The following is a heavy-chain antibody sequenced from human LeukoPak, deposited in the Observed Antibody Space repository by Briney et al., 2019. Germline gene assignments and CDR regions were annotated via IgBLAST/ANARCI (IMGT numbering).Heavy chain of an antibody. D-gene: IGHD4-23*01. CDR2: MFSTGRT. V-gene: IGHV4-59*12. J-gene: IGHJ4*02. CDR1: GVSISGDY. Sequence: PSETLSLTCSVSGVSISGDYWSWIRQPPGQGLQWIGYMFSTGRTMSKPSLRSRVTISVDTSKNQFSLKLSSVTAADTAVYYCARRPRALRWFSYWGQGTLVTVSS. CDR3: ARRPRALRWFSY.